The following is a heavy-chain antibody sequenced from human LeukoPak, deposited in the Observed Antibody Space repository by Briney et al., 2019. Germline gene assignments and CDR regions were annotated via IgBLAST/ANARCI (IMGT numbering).Heavy chain of an antibody. Sequence: GSLRLSCAASGFTFSSNWMSWVRQAPGKGLAWVANINQDGSDKYYVDSVKGRFTISRDNTKNSLYLQMNSLRAEDTAVYYCARHDPVLDYWGQGTLVTVSS. CDR2: INQDGSDK. CDR3: ARHDPVLDY. V-gene: IGHV3-7*04. D-gene: IGHD1-1*01. J-gene: IGHJ4*02. CDR1: GFTFSSNW.